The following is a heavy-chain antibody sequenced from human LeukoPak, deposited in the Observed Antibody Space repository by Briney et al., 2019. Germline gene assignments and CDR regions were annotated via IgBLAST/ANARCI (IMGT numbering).Heavy chain of an antibody. J-gene: IGHJ6*03. V-gene: IGHV4-4*09. CDR3: ARLDRFGTNYYYMDV. D-gene: IGHD3-10*01. CDR1: GGSISNYY. Sequence: PSETLSLTCTVSGGSISNYYWSWIRQPPGKGLEWIGYIYTSGSTNYNPSLKSRVTISLDTSKNQFSLKLSSVTAADTAVYYCARLDRFGTNYYYMDVWGKGTTVTVSS. CDR2: IYTSGST.